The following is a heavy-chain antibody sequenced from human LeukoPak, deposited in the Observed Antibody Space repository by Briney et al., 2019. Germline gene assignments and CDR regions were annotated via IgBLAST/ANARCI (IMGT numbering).Heavy chain of an antibody. CDR2: VFHTGTT. CDR1: GDSISSTAYH. Sequence: SETLSLTCTVSGDSISSTAYHWAWIRQPPGKGLEWIASVFHTGTTYYKPSLRSRVTISIDTSKHQFSLHLSYVTAADTAVYYCARDQGSTPTDYWGQGTLVTVSS. V-gene: IGHV4-39*07. CDR3: ARDQGSTPTDY. J-gene: IGHJ4*02.